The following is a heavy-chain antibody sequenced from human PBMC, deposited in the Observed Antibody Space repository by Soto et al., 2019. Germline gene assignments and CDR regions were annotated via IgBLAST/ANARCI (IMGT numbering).Heavy chain of an antibody. V-gene: IGHV1-18*01. D-gene: IGHD3-22*01. J-gene: IGHJ4*02. CDR1: GYTFTSYG. Sequence: ASVKVSCKASGYTFTSYGISWVRQAPGQGLEWMGWISAYNGNTNYAQKLQGRVTMTTDTSTSTAYMELRSLRSDDTAVYYCARVQSPGYYYDSSGDDCWGQGTLVTV. CDR2: ISAYNGNT. CDR3: ARVQSPGYYYDSSGDDC.